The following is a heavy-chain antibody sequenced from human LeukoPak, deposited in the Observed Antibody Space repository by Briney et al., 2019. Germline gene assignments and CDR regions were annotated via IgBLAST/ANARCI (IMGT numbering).Heavy chain of an antibody. V-gene: IGHV3-48*02. J-gene: IGHJ4*02. CDR1: GFTFSNYG. Sequence: PGGSLRLSCAAPGFTFSNYGMHWVRQAPGKGLEWISFISTGSGSIYYPDSVKGRFTISRDNARNSLSLQMNSLRDDDTAVYYCARGSSRAFDYWGQGTLVTVSS. CDR2: ISTGSGSI. CDR3: ARGSSRAFDY. D-gene: IGHD2-2*01.